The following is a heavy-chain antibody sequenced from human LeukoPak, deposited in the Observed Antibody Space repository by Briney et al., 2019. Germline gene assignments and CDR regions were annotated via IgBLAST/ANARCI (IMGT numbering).Heavy chain of an antibody. J-gene: IGHJ6*02. Sequence: ASVKVSCKASGYTFTSYDINWVRQATGQGLEWMGWMNPNSGNTGYAQKFQGRVTMTRNTSISTAYMELSSLRSEDTAVYYCAREGGGYSSGTESGYGMDVWGQGTTVTVSS. V-gene: IGHV1-8*01. CDR2: MNPNSGNT. D-gene: IGHD5-18*01. CDR1: GYTFTSYD. CDR3: AREGGGYSSGTESGYGMDV.